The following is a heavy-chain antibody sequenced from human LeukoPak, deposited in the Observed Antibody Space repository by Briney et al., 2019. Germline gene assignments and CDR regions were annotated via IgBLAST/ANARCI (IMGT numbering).Heavy chain of an antibody. CDR3: ARGGMGLDDDAFDI. D-gene: IGHD1-14*01. CDR2: INHSGST. V-gene: IGHV4-34*01. J-gene: IGHJ3*02. CDR1: GGSFSGYY. Sequence: SETLSLTCAVYGGSFSGYYWSWIRQPPGKGLEWIGEINHSGSTNYNPSLKSLVSISVHTSKNQFSLQLSSVPAADTAVYFCARGGMGLDDDAFDIWGEGTMVTVSS.